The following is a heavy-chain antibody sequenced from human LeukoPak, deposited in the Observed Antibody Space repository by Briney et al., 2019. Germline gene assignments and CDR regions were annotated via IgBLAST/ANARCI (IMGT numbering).Heavy chain of an antibody. CDR1: GITFSSYA. J-gene: IGHJ3*02. CDR2: ISSNGGST. Sequence: GGSLRLSCAASGITFSSYAMHWVRQAPGKGLEYVSAISSNGGSTYYANSVKGRFTISRDNSKNTLYLQMGSLRAEDMAVYYCARGEVGSSYSGSYLDIWGQGTMVTVSS. V-gene: IGHV3-64*01. D-gene: IGHD1-26*01. CDR3: ARGEVGSSYSGSYLDI.